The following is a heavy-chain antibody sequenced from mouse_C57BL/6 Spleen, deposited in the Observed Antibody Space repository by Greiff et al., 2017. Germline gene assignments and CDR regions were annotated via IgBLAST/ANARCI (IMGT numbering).Heavy chain of an antibody. CDR1: GYTFTSYW. V-gene: IGHV1-64*01. CDR3: AVYYGSIPFAY. CDR2: IHPNSSST. J-gene: IGHJ3*01. D-gene: IGHD1-1*01. Sequence: QVQLQQPGAELVKPGASVKLSCKASGYTFTSYWMHWVKQRPGQGLEWIGMIHPNSSSTNYNEKFKSKATLTVDESSSTAYMQLSSLTSEDSAVYYCAVYYGSIPFAYWGQGTLVTVSA.